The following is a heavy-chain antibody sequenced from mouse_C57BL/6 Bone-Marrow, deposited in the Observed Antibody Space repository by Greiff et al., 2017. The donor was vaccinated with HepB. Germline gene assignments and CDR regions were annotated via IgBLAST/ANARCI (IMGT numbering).Heavy chain of an antibody. Sequence: EVQLMESGPELVKPGASVKIPCKASGYTFTDYNIDWVKQSHGKSLEWIGDINPNNGGTIYNQKFKGKATLTVDKSSSTAYMELRSLTSEDTAVYYCARSGDYDYWGQGTTLTVSS. V-gene: IGHV1-18*01. CDR2: INPNNGGT. CDR1: GYTFTDYN. J-gene: IGHJ2*01. D-gene: IGHD2-4*01. CDR3: ARSGDYDY.